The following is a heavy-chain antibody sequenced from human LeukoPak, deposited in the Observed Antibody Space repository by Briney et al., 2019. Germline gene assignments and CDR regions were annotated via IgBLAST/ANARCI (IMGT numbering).Heavy chain of an antibody. Sequence: SETLSLTCTVSGGSISSGSYYWSWIRQPPGKGLEWIGYIYYSGSTNYNPSLKSRVTISVDTSKNQFSLKLSSVTAADTAVNYCARAGYYYDSSGYSFFPFDYWGQGTLVTVSS. V-gene: IGHV4-61*01. CDR1: GGSISSGSYY. CDR2: IYYSGST. J-gene: IGHJ4*02. D-gene: IGHD3-22*01. CDR3: ARAGYYYDSSGYSFFPFDY.